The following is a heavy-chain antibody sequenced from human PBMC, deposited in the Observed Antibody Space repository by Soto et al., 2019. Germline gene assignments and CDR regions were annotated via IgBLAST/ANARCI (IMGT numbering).Heavy chain of an antibody. CDR1: GGTFSSYA. CDR2: IIPIFGTA. Sequence: SVKVSCKASGGTFSSYAISWVRQAPGQGLEWMGGIIPIFGTANYAQKFQGRVTITADESTSTAYMELSSLRSEDTAVYYCARDPCTNGVCYRSGIWNWFDPWGQGTLVTVSS. D-gene: IGHD2-8*01. V-gene: IGHV1-69*13. J-gene: IGHJ5*02. CDR3: ARDPCTNGVCYRSGIWNWFDP.